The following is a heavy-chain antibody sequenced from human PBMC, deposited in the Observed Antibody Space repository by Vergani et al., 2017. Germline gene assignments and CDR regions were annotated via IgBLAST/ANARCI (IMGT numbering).Heavy chain of an antibody. V-gene: IGHV3-23*01. D-gene: IGHD2-15*01. Sequence: VQLQQWGAGLLKPSETLSLTCAVYGGSFSGYYWSWIRQPPGKGLGWVSAISGSGGSTYYADSVKGRFTISRDNSKNTLYLQMNSLRAEDTAVYYCARDGGLKSWGQGTLVTVSS. CDR1: GGSFSGYY. CDR3: ARDGGLKS. CDR2: ISGSGGST. J-gene: IGHJ1*01.